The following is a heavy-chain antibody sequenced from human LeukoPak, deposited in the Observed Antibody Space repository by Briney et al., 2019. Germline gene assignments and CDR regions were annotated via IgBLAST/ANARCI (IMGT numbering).Heavy chain of an antibody. Sequence: ASVKVSCKASGYTFTSYGISWVRQAPGQGLEWMGGIIPIFGTANYAQKFQGRVTITTDESTSTAYMELSSLRSEDTAVYYCARVGPGSSNPFDYWGQGTLVTVSS. J-gene: IGHJ4*02. CDR1: GYTFTSYG. V-gene: IGHV1-69*05. CDR3: ARVGPGSSNPFDY. D-gene: IGHD6-13*01. CDR2: IIPIFGTA.